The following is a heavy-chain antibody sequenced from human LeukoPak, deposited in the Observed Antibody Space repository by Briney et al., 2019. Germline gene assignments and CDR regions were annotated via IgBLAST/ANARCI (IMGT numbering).Heavy chain of an antibody. V-gene: IGHV3-53*01. CDR3: ASNLGIDSSVSY. J-gene: IGHJ4*02. D-gene: IGHD3-22*01. CDR1: GFTVSSNC. Sequence: PGGSLRLSCAASGFTVSSNCMSWVRQAPGKGLEWVSVIYSGGSTYYADSVKGRFTISRDNSKNTLYLQMNSLRAEDTAVYYCASNLGIDSSVSYWGQGTLVTVSS. CDR2: IYSGGST.